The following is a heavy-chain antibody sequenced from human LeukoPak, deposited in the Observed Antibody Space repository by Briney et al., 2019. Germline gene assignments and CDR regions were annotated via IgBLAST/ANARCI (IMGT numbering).Heavy chain of an antibody. V-gene: IGHV3-15*07. J-gene: IGHJ4*02. CDR1: GFTFSNAW. Sequence: GGSLRLSCAASGFTFSNAWMNWVRQAPGKGLGWVGRIKSKTDGGTTDYAAPVKGRFTISRDDSKNTLYLQMNSLKTEDTAVYYCSTTYYYDSSEGYWGQGTLVTVSS. CDR2: IKSKTDGGTT. D-gene: IGHD3-22*01. CDR3: STTYYYDSSEGY.